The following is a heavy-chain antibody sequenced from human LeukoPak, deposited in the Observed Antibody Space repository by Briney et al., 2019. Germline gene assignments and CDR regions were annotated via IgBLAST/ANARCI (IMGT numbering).Heavy chain of an antibody. CDR1: GDSVSSNSAA. Sequence: SRTLSLTCAISGDSVSSNSAAWNWIRQSPSRGLEWLGSIYFRSKWYTDYAESVRGLLTITPDTSKNQFSLQLNSLTPEDTAVYFCASAPTGYSSSWYFDSWGQGALVTVSS. V-gene: IGHV6-1*01. CDR2: IYFRSKWYT. CDR3: ASAPTGYSSSWYFDS. D-gene: IGHD6-13*01. J-gene: IGHJ4*02.